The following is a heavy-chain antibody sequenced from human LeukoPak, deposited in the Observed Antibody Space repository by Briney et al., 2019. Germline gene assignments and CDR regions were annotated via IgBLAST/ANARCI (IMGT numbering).Heavy chain of an antibody. CDR1: GGSFSGYY. V-gene: IGHV4-34*09. J-gene: IGHJ5*02. D-gene: IGHD3-22*01. Sequence: SETLSLTCAVYGGSFSGYYWSWIRQPPGKGLEWIGEINHSGSTNYNPSLKSRVTISVDTSKNQFSLKLSSVTAADTAVYYCARGGGYYDSSGYYHRHWFDPWGQGTLVTVSS. CDR2: INHSGST. CDR3: ARGGGYYDSSGYYHRHWFDP.